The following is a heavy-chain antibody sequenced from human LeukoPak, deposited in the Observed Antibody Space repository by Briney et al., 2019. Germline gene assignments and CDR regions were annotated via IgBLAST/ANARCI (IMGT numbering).Heavy chain of an antibody. V-gene: IGHV4-59*01. Sequence: SETLSLTCTVSGGSISSYYWSWIRQPPGKGLEWIGHIYYSGITNHNPSLKSRVTISVDTSKNQFSLRLSSVTAADTAVYYCAREKGYSYGSYFDYWGQGTLVTVSS. CDR2: IYYSGIT. CDR1: GGSISSYY. CDR3: AREKGYSYGSYFDY. D-gene: IGHD5-18*01. J-gene: IGHJ4*02.